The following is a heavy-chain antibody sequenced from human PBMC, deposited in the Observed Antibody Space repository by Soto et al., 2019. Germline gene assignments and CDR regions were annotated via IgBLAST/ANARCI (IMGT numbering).Heavy chain of an antibody. CDR2: IYYTGST. CDR1: GGSIYTGGFY. J-gene: IGHJ3*02. CDR3: AKDPGEAYGSGSYGAFDI. D-gene: IGHD3-10*01. V-gene: IGHV4-31*03. Sequence: PSETLSLTCTVSGGSIYTGGFYWSWIRQLPGKGLEWLGYIYYTGSTQYTPSLKSRLTISTDTSDNQFSLRLTSVTAADTAVYYCAKDPGEAYGSGSYGAFDIWGQGTMVTVSS.